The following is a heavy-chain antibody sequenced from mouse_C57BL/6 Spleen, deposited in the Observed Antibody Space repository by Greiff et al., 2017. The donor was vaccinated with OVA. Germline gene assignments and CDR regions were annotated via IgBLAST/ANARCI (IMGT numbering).Heavy chain of an antibody. V-gene: IGHV5-15*01. D-gene: IGHD2-3*01. CDR2: ISNLAYSI. J-gene: IGHJ1*03. CDR1: GFTFSDYG. CDR3: ARVTTPRYFDV. Sequence: EVHLVESGGGLVQPGGSLKLSCAASGFTFSDYGMAWVRQAPRKGPEWVAFISNLAYSIYYADTVTGRFTISRENAKNTLYLEMSSLRSEDTAMYYCARVTTPRYFDVWGTGTTVTVSS.